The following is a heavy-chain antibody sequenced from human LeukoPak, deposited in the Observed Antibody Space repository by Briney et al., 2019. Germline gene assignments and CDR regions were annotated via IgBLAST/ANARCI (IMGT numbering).Heavy chain of an antibody. V-gene: IGHV3-7*01. CDR1: GFTFSSYW. D-gene: IGHD3-3*01. CDR3: AKGDTNYYYYMDV. CDR2: IKHDGSEK. J-gene: IGHJ6*03. Sequence: PGGSLRLSCAASGFTFSSYWMSWVRQAPGKGLEWVANIKHDGSEKYYVDSVKGRFTISRDNAKNTLYLQMNSLRAEDTALYYCAKGDTNYYYYMDVWGKGTTVTVSS.